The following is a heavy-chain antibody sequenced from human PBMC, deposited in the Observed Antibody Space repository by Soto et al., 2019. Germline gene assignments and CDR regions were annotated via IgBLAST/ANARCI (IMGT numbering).Heavy chain of an antibody. CDR2: IIPILGIA. D-gene: IGHD2-15*01. CDR1: GGTFSIYT. CDR3: ARGYLTDYYYYGMDV. J-gene: IGHJ6*02. Sequence: SVKVSCKASGGTFSIYTISWVRQAPGQGLEWMGRIIPILGIANYAQKFQGRVTITADKSTSTAYMELSSLRSEDTAVYYCARGYLTDYYYYGMDVWGQRTTVTSP. V-gene: IGHV1-69*02.